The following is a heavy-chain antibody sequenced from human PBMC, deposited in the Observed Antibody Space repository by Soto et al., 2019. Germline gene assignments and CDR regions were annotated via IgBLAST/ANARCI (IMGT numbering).Heavy chain of an antibody. CDR2: MNPNSGNT. CDR1: GYTFSSYD. J-gene: IGHJ4*02. Sequence: QVQLVQSGAEVKKPGASVKVSCKASGYTFSSYDINWVRQAAGQGLEWMGWMNPNSGNTGYAQKVHGRITMTRNTAIRTASSAYRELGSLRYEATAVYYCARGAARQLQGRDEYYFDYWGQGTLVTVST. CDR3: ARGAARQLQGRDEYYFDY. D-gene: IGHD2-2*01. V-gene: IGHV1-8*01.